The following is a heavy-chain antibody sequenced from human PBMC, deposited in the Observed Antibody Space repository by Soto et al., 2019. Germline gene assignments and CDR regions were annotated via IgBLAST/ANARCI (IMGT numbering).Heavy chain of an antibody. CDR2: LSGSGSTT. J-gene: IGHJ4*02. V-gene: IGHV3-23*01. Sequence: EVQLLESGGGLVQPGGSLRLSCEASGFSFSSYAMSWVRQAPGKGLECVSALSGSGSTTYYADSVKGRFTISRDNSKNTLYLQMNSLRADDTAVYYCAKAVATLSDFDYWGQGTQVTVSS. D-gene: IGHD5-12*01. CDR1: GFSFSSYA. CDR3: AKAVATLSDFDY.